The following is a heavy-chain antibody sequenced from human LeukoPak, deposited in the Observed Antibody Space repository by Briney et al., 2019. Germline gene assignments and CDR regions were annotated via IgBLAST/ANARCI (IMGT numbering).Heavy chain of an antibody. Sequence: GESLKISCKGSGYSFTSYWIGWVRQMPGKGLEWMGIIYPGDSDTRYSPSFQGQVTISADKSISTAYLQWSSLKASDTAMYYCARGAYDYVWGSYRYTSYFDYWGQGTLVTVSS. J-gene: IGHJ4*02. CDR2: IYPGDSDT. CDR1: GYSFTSYW. CDR3: ARGAYDYVWGSYRYTSYFDY. D-gene: IGHD3-16*02. V-gene: IGHV5-51*01.